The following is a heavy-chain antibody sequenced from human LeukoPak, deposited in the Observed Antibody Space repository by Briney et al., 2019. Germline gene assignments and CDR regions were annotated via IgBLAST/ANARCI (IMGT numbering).Heavy chain of an antibody. Sequence: SETLSLTCTVSGGSISSYYWSWIRQPPGKGLEWIGYIYYSGSTYYNPSLKSRVTISVDTSKNQFSLKLSSVTAADTAVYYCARHRPYCTNGVCSPRDWFDPWGQGTLVTVSS. J-gene: IGHJ5*02. D-gene: IGHD2-8*01. V-gene: IGHV4-59*08. CDR3: ARHRPYCTNGVCSPRDWFDP. CDR1: GGSISSYY. CDR2: IYYSGST.